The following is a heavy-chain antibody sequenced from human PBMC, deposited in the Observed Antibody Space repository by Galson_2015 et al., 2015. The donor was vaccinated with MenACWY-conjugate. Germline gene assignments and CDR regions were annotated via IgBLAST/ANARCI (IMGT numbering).Heavy chain of an antibody. CDR1: GDSVSSNSAA. J-gene: IGHJ4*02. D-gene: IGHD4-17*01. CDR2: TYYRSKWYN. V-gene: IGHV6-1*01. CDR3: ATDYGDYDWRFDY. Sequence: CAISGDSVSSNSAAWSWIRQSPSRGLEWLGRTYYRSKWYNDYAVSVESRITINPDTSKNQFSLQLNSVTPEDTAVYYCATDYGDYDWRFDYWGQGTLVTASS.